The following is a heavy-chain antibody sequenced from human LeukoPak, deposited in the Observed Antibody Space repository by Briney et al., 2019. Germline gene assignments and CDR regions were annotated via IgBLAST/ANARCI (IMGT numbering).Heavy chain of an antibody. V-gene: IGHV4-61*01. CDR3: ARDRGYYGSKSYSQGSYFDY. CDR1: GDFVSSGSYY. Sequence: PSETLSLTCTVSGDFVSSGSYYWSWLQQPPGKGLEWIGYNYHSGNNNYNPSLESRVTISVDTSKNQFSLTLTSVTAADTAVYYCARDRGYYGSKSYSQGSYFDYWGRGSLVTVSS. CDR2: NYHSGNN. D-gene: IGHD3-10*01. J-gene: IGHJ4*02.